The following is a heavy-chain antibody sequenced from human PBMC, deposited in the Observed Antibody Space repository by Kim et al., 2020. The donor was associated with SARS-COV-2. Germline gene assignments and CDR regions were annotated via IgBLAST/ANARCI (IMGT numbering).Heavy chain of an antibody. D-gene: IGHD2-21*02. CDR3: AREHGDWYFGFVNF. Sequence: GGSLRLSCAASGFTFSDYGMNWVRQAPGKGLEWVSRISGGGGKTYYTDSVKGRFTISRDNFKNVVYLQMNSLRFDATALYSCAREHGDWYFGFVNFWGQG. V-gene: IGHV3-23*01. J-gene: IGHJ4*02. CDR1: GFTFSDYG. CDR2: ISGGGGKT.